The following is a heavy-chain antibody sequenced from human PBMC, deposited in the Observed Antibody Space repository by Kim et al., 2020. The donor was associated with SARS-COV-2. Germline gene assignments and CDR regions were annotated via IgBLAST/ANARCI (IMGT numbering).Heavy chain of an antibody. J-gene: IGHJ4*02. CDR1: GGSISSSSYY. CDR2: IYYSGST. V-gene: IGHV4-39*07. CDR3: ARDQRTVDYSPRGEFHY. D-gene: IGHD4-4*01. Sequence: SETLSLTCTVSGGSISSSSYYWGWIRQPPGKGLEWIGSIYYSGSTYYNPSLKSRVTISVDTSKNQFSLKLSSVTAADTAVYYCARDQRTVDYSPRGEFHYWGQGTLVTVSS.